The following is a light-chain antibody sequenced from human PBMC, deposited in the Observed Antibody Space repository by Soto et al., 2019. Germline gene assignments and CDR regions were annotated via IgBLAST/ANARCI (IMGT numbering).Light chain of an antibody. CDR3: QQAHRFPFT. CDR1: HDISTW. CDR2: AAS. V-gene: IGKV1-12*01. J-gene: IGKJ3*01. Sequence: DIQLTQSPASVSASVGDRVTITCRASHDISTWLAWYQQKPGQAPRLLLYAASSLHTGVPSTFSGGGSGTEFTLTISSLQPEDFATYFCQQAHRFPFTFGPGTTVDIK.